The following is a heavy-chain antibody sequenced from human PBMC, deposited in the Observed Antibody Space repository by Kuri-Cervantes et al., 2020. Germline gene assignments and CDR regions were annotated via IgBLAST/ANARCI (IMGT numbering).Heavy chain of an antibody. J-gene: IGHJ4*02. CDR1: GGSISSYY. CDR3: ATFYRGY. CDR2: IYYSGSS. V-gene: IGHV4-39*01. Sequence: SETLSLTCTVSGGSISSYYWGWIRQPPGKGLEWIGSIYYSGSSDYSPSLKSRVTMSVDTSKNQFSLKLSSVTAADTAVYYCATFYRGYWGQGTLVTVSS. D-gene: IGHD2/OR15-2a*01.